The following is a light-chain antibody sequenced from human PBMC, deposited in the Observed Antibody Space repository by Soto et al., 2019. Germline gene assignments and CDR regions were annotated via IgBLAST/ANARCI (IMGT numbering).Light chain of an antibody. V-gene: IGKV3-15*01. J-gene: IGKJ1*01. CDR2: GAS. CDR3: QQRSSWPWT. Sequence: IVLTQSPGTLSLSPGERGALSCGASQSVSSNYVAWYQQKPGQAPRLLIYGASTRATGIPARFSGSGSGTEFTLTISSLQSEDFAVYYCQQRSSWPWTFGQGTKVDIK. CDR1: QSVSSN.